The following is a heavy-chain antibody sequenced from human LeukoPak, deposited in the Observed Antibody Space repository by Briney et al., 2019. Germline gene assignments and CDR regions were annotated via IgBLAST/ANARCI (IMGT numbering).Heavy chain of an antibody. Sequence: SSETLSLTCTVSGGSISSYYWSRIRQPPGKGLEWIGHIYYSGSTNYNPSLKSRVTISVDTSKNQFSLKLSSVTAADTAVYYCAGSGSPLTHGAFDYWGQGTLVTVSS. CDR2: IYYSGST. D-gene: IGHD1-26*01. CDR1: GGSISSYY. J-gene: IGHJ4*02. V-gene: IGHV4-59*01. CDR3: AGSGSPLTHGAFDY.